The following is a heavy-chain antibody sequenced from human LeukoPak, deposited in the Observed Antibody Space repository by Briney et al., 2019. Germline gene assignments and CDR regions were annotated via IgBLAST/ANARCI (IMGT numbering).Heavy chain of an antibody. D-gene: IGHD3-10*01. CDR3: ARDVYYGSGSPRLDY. CDR2: MSRSGDII. CDR1: GFTFSSYA. Sequence: GGSLRLSCAASGFTFSSYAMSWVRQVPGKGLESVSYMSRSGDIIYYADSVKGRFTISRDNAKNSLYLQMNSLRAEDTAVYYCARDVYYGSGSPRLDYWGQGTLVTVSS. V-gene: IGHV3-48*01. J-gene: IGHJ4*02.